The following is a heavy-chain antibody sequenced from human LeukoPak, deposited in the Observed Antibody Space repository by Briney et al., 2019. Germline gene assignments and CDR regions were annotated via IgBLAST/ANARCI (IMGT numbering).Heavy chain of an antibody. CDR1: GGTFSSYA. Sequence: SVKVSCKASGGTFSSYAISWVRQAPGQGLEWMGGIIPIFGTANYAQKFQGRVTITADESTSTAHMELSSLRSEDTAVYYCARDLSRGYSYGYGAFDIWGQGTMVTVSS. D-gene: IGHD5-18*01. CDR3: ARDLSRGYSYGYGAFDI. V-gene: IGHV1-69*13. J-gene: IGHJ3*02. CDR2: IIPIFGTA.